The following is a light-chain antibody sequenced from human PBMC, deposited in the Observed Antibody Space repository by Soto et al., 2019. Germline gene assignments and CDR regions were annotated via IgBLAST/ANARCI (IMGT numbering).Light chain of an antibody. CDR3: QQSNTYSGT. CDR1: QSIDSW. CDR2: KAS. V-gene: IGKV1-5*03. J-gene: IGKJ1*01. Sequence: DIQMTQSPSTLSASVGDRVTITCRASQSIDSWLAWYQQKPGKAPKLLIHKASILQSGAPSRFSGSQSGTEFTLTISSLLPDDFATYYCQQSNTYSGTFGRGTTVEIK.